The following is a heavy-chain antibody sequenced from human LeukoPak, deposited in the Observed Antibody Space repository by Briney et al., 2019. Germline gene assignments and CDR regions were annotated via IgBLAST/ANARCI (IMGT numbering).Heavy chain of an antibody. CDR2: VSESGGST. CDR1: VFTFSTYA. J-gene: IGHJ5*02. Sequence: PGGSLRLSCVASVFTFSTYAMGWVRQVPGKGLEWVTSVSESGGSTYYADSVKGRFTISRDNSKDTLSLQMNSLRAEDTAVYYCARIVGAFGGGPDNWFDPWGQGTLVTVSS. V-gene: IGHV3-23*01. D-gene: IGHD1-26*01. CDR3: ARIVGAFGGGPDNWFDP.